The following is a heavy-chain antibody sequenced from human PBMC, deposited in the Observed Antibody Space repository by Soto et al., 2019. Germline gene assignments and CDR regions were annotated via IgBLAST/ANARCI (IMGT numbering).Heavy chain of an antibody. J-gene: IGHJ4*02. Sequence: SETLSLTCVVSGGSINRGDFFWNWIRQHPERGLEWIGYIYNRGGTFYNPSLENRLTISMDNSKNLCSLQLTSMTAADTAVYYCAREFLFDYWGQGTLVTVSS. CDR3: AREFLFDY. CDR1: GGSINRGDFF. V-gene: IGHV4-31*11. CDR2: IYNRGGT.